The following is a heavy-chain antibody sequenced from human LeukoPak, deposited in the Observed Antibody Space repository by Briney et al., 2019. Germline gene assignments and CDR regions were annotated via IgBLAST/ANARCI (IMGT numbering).Heavy chain of an antibody. D-gene: IGHD3-22*01. J-gene: IGHJ4*02. CDR3: ARDYYDSSGVGYGFDY. Sequence: SETLSLTCTVSGGSINSGGYYWSWIRQHPGKGLEWIGYIYYSGSTYYNPSLKSRVTISVDTSKNQFSLKLSSVTAADTAVYYCARDYYDSSGVGYGFDYWGQGTLVTVSS. V-gene: IGHV4-31*03. CDR1: GGSINSGGYY. CDR2: IYYSGST.